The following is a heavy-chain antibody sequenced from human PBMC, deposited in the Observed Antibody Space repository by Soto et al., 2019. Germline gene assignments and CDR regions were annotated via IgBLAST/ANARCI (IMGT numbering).Heavy chain of an antibody. CDR1: GFILSRDR. V-gene: IGHV3-21*01. CDR3: ARDTLARCILAAGRIDY. Sequence: GGSLRLSCTASGFILSRDRTSWVPQAPGKGLEWVSSISSTGALMYYADSVKGRFTISRDDADNSLYLQMNSLRVEDTAVYYCARDTLARCILAAGRIDYWCQGA. J-gene: IGHJ4*02. CDR2: ISSTGALM. D-gene: IGHD2-21*01.